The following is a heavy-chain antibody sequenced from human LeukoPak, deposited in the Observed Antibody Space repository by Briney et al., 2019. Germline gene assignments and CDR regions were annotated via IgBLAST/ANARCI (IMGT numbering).Heavy chain of an antibody. CDR2: IKKDGSEK. D-gene: IGHD3-22*01. V-gene: IGHV3-7*03. Sequence: GGSLRLSCAASGFNFGTHWMTWVRQAPGKGLECVAIIKKDGSEKYHVDSVKGRFTISRDNAKNSLYLQMNSLRADDTAVYYCTLDSSGYYYFDYWGQGTLVTVSS. CDR3: TLDSSGYYYFDY. CDR1: GFNFGTHW. J-gene: IGHJ4*02.